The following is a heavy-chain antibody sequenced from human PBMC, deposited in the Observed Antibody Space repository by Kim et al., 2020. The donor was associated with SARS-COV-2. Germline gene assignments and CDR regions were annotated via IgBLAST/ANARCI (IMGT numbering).Heavy chain of an antibody. CDR3: ALRQGDV. V-gene: IGHV4-59*01. CDR1: GGSISSYY. CDR2: IYYSGST. J-gene: IGHJ6*02. Sequence: SETLSLTCTVSGGSISSYYWSWIRQPPGKGLEWIGYIYYSGSTNYNPSLKSRVTISVDTSKNQFSLKLSSVTAADTAVYYCALRQGDVWGQGTTVTVSS. D-gene: IGHD3-16*01.